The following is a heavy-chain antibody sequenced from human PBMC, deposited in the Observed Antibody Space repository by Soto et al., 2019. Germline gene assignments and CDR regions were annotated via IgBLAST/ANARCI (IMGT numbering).Heavy chain of an antibody. V-gene: IGHV1-69*01. CDR2: IIPIFHTT. CDR3: ATWACVVTTPDFMGPYDY. D-gene: IGHD2-15*01. J-gene: IGHJ4*02. CDR1: GGTFNTYG. Sequence: QVRLVQSGAEVKNFGSSLKVSCKAYGGTFNTYGLNWVRQAPGQGLEWMGGIIPIFHTTNYAQKFRDRVTITADESTTTSYMELNGLRSEDTAMYYCATWACVVTTPDFMGPYDYVGQGTLVTVSS.